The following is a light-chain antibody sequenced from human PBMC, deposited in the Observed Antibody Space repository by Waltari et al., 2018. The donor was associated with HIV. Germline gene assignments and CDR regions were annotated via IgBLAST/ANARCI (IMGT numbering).Light chain of an antibody. CDR2: EYN. Sequence: NFMLTQPHSVSASPGETVTISCTHSSGSVAAKFVQWFQQRPGRSPTTVIYEYNERPSGVPDRFSGSIDSSSSSASFTAFLTISGLKTEDEAVYYCQSYDSDSLVFGGGTRLTVL. V-gene: IGLV6-57*01. CDR3: QSYDSDSLV. CDR1: SGSVAAKF. J-gene: IGLJ3*02.